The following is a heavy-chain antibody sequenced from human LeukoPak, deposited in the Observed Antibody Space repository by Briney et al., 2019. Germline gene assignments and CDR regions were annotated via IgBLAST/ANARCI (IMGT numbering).Heavy chain of an antibody. CDR2: VSTYNDNT. Sequence: GAPVKVSCKASGYIFSTYVITWVRQAPGQGLEWTGWVSTYNDNTNYAQKFQGRITMTTDTSMSTAYMELRSLTFDDTAMYYCAREYYDGSGYGPDYWGQGTLVTVSS. J-gene: IGHJ4*02. D-gene: IGHD3-22*01. V-gene: IGHV1-18*01. CDR1: GYIFSTYV. CDR3: AREYYDGSGYGPDY.